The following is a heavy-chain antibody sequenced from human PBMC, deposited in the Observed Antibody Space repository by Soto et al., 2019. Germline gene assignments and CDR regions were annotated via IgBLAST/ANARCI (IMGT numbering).Heavy chain of an antibody. CDR3: ASSPVTGIYYAMDV. Sequence: SETLSLTCTVSGGSIGSGGYYWSWSRQHPGKGLEWIGNIYYTGSTHYDPSLKSRITISLDTSKNQISLKLSSVTAADTAVYYCASSPVTGIYYAMDVWGQGTTVTVSS. J-gene: IGHJ6*02. V-gene: IGHV4-31*03. CDR2: IYYTGST. D-gene: IGHD6-19*01. CDR1: GGSIGSGGYY.